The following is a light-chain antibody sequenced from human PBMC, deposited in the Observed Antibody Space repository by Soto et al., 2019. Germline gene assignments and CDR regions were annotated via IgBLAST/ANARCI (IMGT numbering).Light chain of an antibody. Sequence: EIVLTQSPATLSLSPGERATLSCRASQSVSSFLAWYQQKPGQAPSLLIYETSNRATGIPARFRGSGSDTDFTLTITSLEPEDFAVYYCQQRSSWPRTFGQGTKLEIK. CDR1: QSVSSF. CDR3: QQRSSWPRT. V-gene: IGKV3-11*01. J-gene: IGKJ2*01. CDR2: ETS.